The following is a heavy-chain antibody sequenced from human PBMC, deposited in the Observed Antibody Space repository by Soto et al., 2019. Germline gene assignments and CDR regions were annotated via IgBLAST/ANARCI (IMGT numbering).Heavy chain of an antibody. Sequence: QLGGSLRLSCAASGFTFSSYGMHWVRQAPGKGLEWGAVIWYDGSNKYYADSVKGRFTISRDNSKNTLYLQMNSLRAEDTAVYYCARDYCTNGVCDAFDIWGQGTMVTVSS. CDR2: IWYDGSNK. D-gene: IGHD2-8*01. J-gene: IGHJ3*02. V-gene: IGHV3-33*01. CDR3: ARDYCTNGVCDAFDI. CDR1: GFTFSSYG.